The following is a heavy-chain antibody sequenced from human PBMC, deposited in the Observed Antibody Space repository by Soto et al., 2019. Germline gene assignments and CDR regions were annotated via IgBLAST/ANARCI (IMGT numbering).Heavy chain of an antibody. CDR2: FDPEDGET. CDR1: GYTLTELS. J-gene: IGHJ4*02. CDR3: ARQTQRWLQFDYFDY. Sequence: GASVKVFCKVSGYTLTELSMHWVRQAPGKGLEWMGGFDPEDGETIYAQKFQGRVTMTEDTSTDTAYLQWSTLKASDTAMYYCARQTQRWLQFDYFDYWGQGTPVTVSS. D-gene: IGHD5-12*01. V-gene: IGHV1-24*01.